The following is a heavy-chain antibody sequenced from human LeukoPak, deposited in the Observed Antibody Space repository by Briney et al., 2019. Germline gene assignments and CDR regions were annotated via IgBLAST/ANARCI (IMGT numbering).Heavy chain of an antibody. D-gene: IGHD2-8*01. CDR3: SRENGAFSPFGY. Sequence: PSETLSLTCGVSGVSISNTNWRRWVRQPPGQGLEGVGEISLSGLTNYNPSLQSPVTVSLAKSKNPLSLNLTSVTAADTAVYYCSRENGAFSPFGYWGQGTLVTVPS. J-gene: IGHJ4*02. V-gene: IGHV4-4*02. CDR1: GVSISNTNW. CDR2: ISLSGLT.